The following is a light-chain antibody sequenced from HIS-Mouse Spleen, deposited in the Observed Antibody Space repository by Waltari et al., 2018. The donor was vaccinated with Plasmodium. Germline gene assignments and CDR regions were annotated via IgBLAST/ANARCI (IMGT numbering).Light chain of an antibody. CDR2: LNSDGSH. CDR3: QTWGTGIVV. J-gene: IGLJ2*01. V-gene: IGLV4-69*01. Sequence: QLVLTQSPSASASLGASVKLTCTLSSGHSSYAIAWHQQQPEKGPRYLMKLNSDGSHSKGDWIPDRVSGSSSGAERYLTISSLQSEDEADYYCQTWGTGIVVFGGGTKLTVL. CDR1: SGHSSYA.